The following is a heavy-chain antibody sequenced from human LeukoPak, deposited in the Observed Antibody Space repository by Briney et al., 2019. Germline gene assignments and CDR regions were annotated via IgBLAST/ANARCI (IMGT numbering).Heavy chain of an antibody. J-gene: IGHJ4*02. D-gene: IGHD3-16*01. CDR2: IRHDGSIK. V-gene: IGHV3-30*02. CDR1: GFIFSTYG. Sequence: GGSLRLSCAASGFIFSTYGMYWVRQAPGKGLEWVAFIRHDGSIKNYADSVKGRPTISRDNSKNTLYLQMNSLRAEDTAVYYCAKDSLADIDYWGQGTLVTVSS. CDR3: AKDSLADIDY.